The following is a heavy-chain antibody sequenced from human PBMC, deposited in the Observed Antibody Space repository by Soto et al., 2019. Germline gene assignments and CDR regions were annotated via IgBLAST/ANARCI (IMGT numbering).Heavy chain of an antibody. CDR3: ARDQGSVGATPFDY. Sequence: QVQLVQSGAEVKKPGASVKVSCKASGYTFTSYGISWVRQAPGQGLEWMGWISAYNGNTNYAQKRQGRVNMTIDTSTSTAYMELRSLRSDDTAVYYCARDQGSVGATPFDYWGQGTLVTVSS. CDR2: ISAYNGNT. CDR1: GYTFTSYG. V-gene: IGHV1-18*01. J-gene: IGHJ4*02. D-gene: IGHD1-26*01.